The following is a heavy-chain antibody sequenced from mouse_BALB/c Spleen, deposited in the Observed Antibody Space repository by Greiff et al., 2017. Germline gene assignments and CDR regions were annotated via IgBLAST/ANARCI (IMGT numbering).Heavy chain of an antibody. CDR2: ILPGSGST. CDR3: ARRDYGYHFDY. Sequence: QVQLQQSGAELMKPGASVKISCKATGYTFSSYWIEWVKQRPGHGLEWIGEILPGSGSTNYNEKFKGKATFTADTSSNTAYMQLSSLTSEDSAVYYCARRDYGYHFDYWGQGTTLTVSS. J-gene: IGHJ2*01. V-gene: IGHV1-9*01. CDR1: GYTFSSYW. D-gene: IGHD2-2*01.